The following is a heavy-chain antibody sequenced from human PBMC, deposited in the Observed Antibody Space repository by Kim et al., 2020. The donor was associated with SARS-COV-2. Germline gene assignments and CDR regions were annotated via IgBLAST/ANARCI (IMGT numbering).Heavy chain of an antibody. D-gene: IGHD5-12*01. CDR3: AKGSGWLSDL. CDR2: MSSSGST. Sequence: SETLSLTCSVSGGSVSSGSYYWNWIRQPPGKGLEWIGYMSSSGSTNYNPSLKSRVTISIDTYRNQFSLKLSSVSAADTAVYYCAKGSGWLSDLWGRGTLVTVSS. J-gene: IGHJ2*01. CDR1: GGSVSSGSYY. V-gene: IGHV4-61*01.